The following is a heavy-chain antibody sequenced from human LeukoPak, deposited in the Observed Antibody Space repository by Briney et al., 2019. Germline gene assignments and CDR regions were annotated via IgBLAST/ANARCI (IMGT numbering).Heavy chain of an antibody. Sequence: GGSLRLSCAASGFTFSSYGMHWARQAPGKGLEWVAFIRYDGSNKYYADSVKGRFTISRDNSKNTLYLQMNSLRAEDTAVYYCVRGGRRTLVVVATKGGVDYWGQGTLVTVSS. CDR1: GFTFSSYG. CDR3: VRGGRRTLVVVATKGGVDY. J-gene: IGHJ4*02. V-gene: IGHV3-30*02. CDR2: IRYDGSNK. D-gene: IGHD2-15*01.